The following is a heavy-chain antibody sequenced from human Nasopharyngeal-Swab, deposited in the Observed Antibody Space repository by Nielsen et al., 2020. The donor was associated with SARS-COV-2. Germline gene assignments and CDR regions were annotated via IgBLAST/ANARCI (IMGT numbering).Heavy chain of an antibody. Sequence: ASVKVSCKASGGTFSSYAINWVRQATCQGLEWMGWMNPNSGNTGYAQKFQGRVTMTRNTSISTAYMELSSLRSEDTAVYYCATRLPMITFGGVTNSYGMDVWGQGTTVTVPS. CDR1: GGTFSSYA. D-gene: IGHD3-16*01. CDR3: ATRLPMITFGGVTNSYGMDV. J-gene: IGHJ6*02. V-gene: IGHV1-8*02. CDR2: MNPNSGNT.